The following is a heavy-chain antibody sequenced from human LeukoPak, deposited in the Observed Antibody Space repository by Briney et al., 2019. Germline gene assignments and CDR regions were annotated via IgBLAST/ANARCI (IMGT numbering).Heavy chain of an antibody. Sequence: GRSLRLSCAASGFTFSSYAMHWVHQAPGKGLEWVAVISYDGSNKYYADSVKGRFTISRDNSKNTLYLQMNSLRAEDAAVYYCARAHPIDYSNYRAVAGFVDYWGQGTLVTVSS. J-gene: IGHJ4*02. CDR2: ISYDGSNK. V-gene: IGHV3-30-3*01. CDR3: ARAHPIDYSNYRAVAGFVDY. D-gene: IGHD4-11*01. CDR1: GFTFSSYA.